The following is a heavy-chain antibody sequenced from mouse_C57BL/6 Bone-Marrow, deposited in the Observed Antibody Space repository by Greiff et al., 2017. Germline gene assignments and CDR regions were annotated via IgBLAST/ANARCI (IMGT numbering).Heavy chain of an antibody. J-gene: IGHJ3*01. CDR2: IDPSDSYT. CDR1: GYTFTSYW. V-gene: IGHV1-69*01. Sequence: QVQLQQPGAELVMPGASVKLSCKASGYTFTSYWMHWVKQRPGQGLEWIGEIDPSDSYTNYNQKFKGKSTLTVDKASSTAYMQLSSLTSEDSAVYDCAREGHYYYGPGCAYWGQGTLVTVSA. CDR3: AREGHYYYGPGCAY. D-gene: IGHD1-1*01.